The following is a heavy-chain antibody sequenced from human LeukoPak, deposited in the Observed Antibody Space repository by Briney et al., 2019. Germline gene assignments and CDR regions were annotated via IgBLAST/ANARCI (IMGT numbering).Heavy chain of an antibody. Sequence: PGGSLRLSCAASGFTFSSYEMNWVRQAPGKGLEWVSSISSGAATIYYAHSVKGRFTISRDNAKNSLYLQMNSLRAADTAVYYCVRVGVLSSSWLLYWGQGTLVTVSS. CDR1: GFTFSSYE. CDR2: ISSGAATI. D-gene: IGHD6-13*01. CDR3: VRVGVLSSSWLLY. J-gene: IGHJ4*02. V-gene: IGHV3-48*03.